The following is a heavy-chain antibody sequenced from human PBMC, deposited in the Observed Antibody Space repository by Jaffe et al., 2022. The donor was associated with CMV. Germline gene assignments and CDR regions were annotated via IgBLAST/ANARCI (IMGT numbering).Heavy chain of an antibody. D-gene: IGHD3-22*01. CDR3: AKDRSHYYDSSGYYLY. J-gene: IGHJ4*02. CDR2: ISGSGGST. CDR1: GFTFSSYA. V-gene: IGHV3-23*01. Sequence: EVQLLESGGGLVQPGGSLRLSCAASGFTFSSYAMSWVRQAPGKGLEWVSAISGSGGSTYYADSVKGRFTISRDNSKNTLYLQMNSLRAEDTAVYYCAKDRSHYYDSSGYYLYWGQGTLVTVSS.